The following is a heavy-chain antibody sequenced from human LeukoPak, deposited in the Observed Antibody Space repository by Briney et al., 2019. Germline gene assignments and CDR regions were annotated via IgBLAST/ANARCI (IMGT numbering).Heavy chain of an antibody. CDR3: VRHPTTSSFDP. J-gene: IGHJ5*02. CDR2: IFYSGST. V-gene: IGHV4-59*08. CDR1: GGSISSYY. D-gene: IGHD4-17*01. Sequence: SETLSLTCTVSGGSISSYYWRWIRQPPGKGLEWIGYIFYSGSTNYNPSLKSRVTISLDTSKNQFSLKLSSVTAADTAVYYCVRHPTTSSFDPWGQGTLVTVSS.